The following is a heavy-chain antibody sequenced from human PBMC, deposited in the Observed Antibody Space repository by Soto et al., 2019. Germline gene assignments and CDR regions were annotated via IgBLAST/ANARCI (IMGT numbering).Heavy chain of an antibody. J-gene: IGHJ3*02. CDR2: ISSSSSYI. CDR1: GFTFSSYS. D-gene: IGHD3-10*02. Sequence: EVQLVESGGGLVKPGGSLRLSCAASGFTFSSYSMNWVRQAPGKGLEWVSSISSSSSYIYYADSVKGRFTISRDNAKNSLHLQMNSQRAEDTAVYYCARAFHMFSVTDAFDIWGQGTMVTVSS. CDR3: ARAFHMFSVTDAFDI. V-gene: IGHV3-21*01.